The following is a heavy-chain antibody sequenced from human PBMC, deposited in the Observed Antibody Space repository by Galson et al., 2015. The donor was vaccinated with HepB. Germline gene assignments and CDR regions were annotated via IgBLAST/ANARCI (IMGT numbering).Heavy chain of an antibody. CDR2: ISSSSSYI. CDR1: GFTFSSYS. J-gene: IGHJ6*02. Sequence: SLRLSCAASGFTFSSYSMNWVRQAPGKGLEWVSSISSSSSYIYYADSVKGRFTISRDNAKNSLYLQMNSLRAEDTAVYYCARGGLYCSSTSCAGAYYYYGMDVWGQGTTVTVSS. V-gene: IGHV3-21*01. D-gene: IGHD2-2*01. CDR3: ARGGLYCSSTSCAGAYYYYGMDV.